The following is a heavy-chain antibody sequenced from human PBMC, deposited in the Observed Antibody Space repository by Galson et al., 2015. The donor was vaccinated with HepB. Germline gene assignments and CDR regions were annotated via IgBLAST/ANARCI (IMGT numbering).Heavy chain of an antibody. Sequence: SVKVSCKASGYTFSGFGLAWVRQAPGQGLEWMGWINTYNGDTNYAQNLQGRVAMTADKSTDTAYVELRRLRSDDTAVYFCARTWGNGDYVDFWGQGSLVTVSS. CDR3: ARTWGNGDYVDF. V-gene: IGHV1-18*01. CDR2: INTYNGDT. J-gene: IGHJ4*02. D-gene: IGHD4-17*01. CDR1: GYTFSGFG.